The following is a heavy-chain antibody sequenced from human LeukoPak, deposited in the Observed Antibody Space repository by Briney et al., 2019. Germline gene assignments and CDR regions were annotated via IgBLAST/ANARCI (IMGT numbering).Heavy chain of an antibody. D-gene: IGHD3-22*01. J-gene: IGHJ5*02. Sequence: GGSLRLSCAASGLTFSSYVMSWVRQAPGKGLEWVSAIRGRGGSTYYADSVKGRFTISRDNSKNMLYPQMNSLRAEDTAIYYCAKTYSSAWYDPWGQGTLVTVSS. CDR2: IRGRGGST. CDR3: AKTYSSAWYDP. V-gene: IGHV3-23*01. CDR1: GLTFSSYV.